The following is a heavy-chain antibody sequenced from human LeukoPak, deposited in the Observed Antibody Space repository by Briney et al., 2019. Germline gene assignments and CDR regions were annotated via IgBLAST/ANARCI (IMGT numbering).Heavy chain of an antibody. D-gene: IGHD4-17*01. V-gene: IGHV3-48*03. CDR2: ISSSDSTI. CDR3: ARVAINDYGDYFDY. CDR1: GFTFSSYE. J-gene: IGHJ4*02. Sequence: PGGSLRLFCAASGFTFSSYEMNWVRQAPGKGLEWVSYISSSDSTIYYADSVKGRFTISRDNAKNSLYLQMNSLRAEDTAVYYCARVAINDYGDYFDYWGQGTLVTVSS.